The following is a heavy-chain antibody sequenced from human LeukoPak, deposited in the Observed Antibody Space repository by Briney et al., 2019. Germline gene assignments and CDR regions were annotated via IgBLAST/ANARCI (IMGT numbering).Heavy chain of an antibody. D-gene: IGHD2-8*01. CDR2: IYYSGST. CDR3: ARVRMVYAGDDAFDI. V-gene: IGHV4-59*01. CDR1: GGSISTYY. J-gene: IGHJ3*02. Sequence: SETLSLTCTVSGGSISTYYWNWIRQPPGKGLEWIGYIYYSGSTNYNPSLKSRVTISVDTSKNQFSLKLSSVTAADTAVYYCARVRMVYAGDDAFDIWGQGTMVTVSS.